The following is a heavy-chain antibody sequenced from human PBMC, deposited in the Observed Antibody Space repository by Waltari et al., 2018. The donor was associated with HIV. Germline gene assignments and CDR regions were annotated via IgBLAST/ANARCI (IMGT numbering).Heavy chain of an antibody. J-gene: IGHJ3*02. Sequence: EVQLVASGGGLVKPGGSLRLSFAASGFTFSKGWMRWVRQAPGKGLEWVGRIKSKTHGETTDYAAPVKGRFTISRDDSKNMLYLQMNSLKTEDTAVYYCTAVFDIWGQGTMVTVSS. V-gene: IGHV3-15*01. CDR3: TAVFDI. CDR2: IKSKTHGETT. CDR1: GFTFSKGW.